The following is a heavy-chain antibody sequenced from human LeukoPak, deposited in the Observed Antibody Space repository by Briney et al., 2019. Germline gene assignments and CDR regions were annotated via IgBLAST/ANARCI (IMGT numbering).Heavy chain of an antibody. D-gene: IGHD5-18*01. CDR3: ARDSLGITAVGNY. Sequence: SETLSLTCTVSGDSVTTYYWSWIRQPAGKGLEWIGRIYGSGGTNYNPSLKSRATMSVDTSKKQLSLKLSSVTAADTAVYYCARDSLGITAVGNYWGQGTLVTVSS. V-gene: IGHV4-4*07. CDR2: IYGSGGT. CDR1: GDSVTTYY. J-gene: IGHJ4*02.